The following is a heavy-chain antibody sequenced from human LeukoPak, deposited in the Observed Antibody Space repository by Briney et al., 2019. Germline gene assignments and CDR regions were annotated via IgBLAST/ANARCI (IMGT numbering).Heavy chain of an antibody. CDR1: GFTFSSYA. Sequence: GGSLRLSCAASGFTFSSYAMSWVRQAPGKGLEWVSGISGSGQSTYYADSVKGRFTISRDNSKNTLYLQMNSLRAEDTAVYYCAKDDRYYYASSGYYQTWGQGTLVTVSS. CDR3: AKDDRYYYASSGYYQT. D-gene: IGHD3-22*01. J-gene: IGHJ5*02. CDR2: ISGSGQST. V-gene: IGHV3-23*01.